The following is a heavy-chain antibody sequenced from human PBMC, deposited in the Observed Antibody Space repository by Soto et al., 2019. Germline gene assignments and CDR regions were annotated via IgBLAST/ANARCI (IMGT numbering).Heavy chain of an antibody. J-gene: IGHJ4*02. CDR3: AKEAISDPGPFDY. CDR2: IKPDGSAT. Sequence: GGSLRLSCAASGFTFSSKWLSWARQAPGKGLEWVANIKPDGSATSYVDSVKGRFTISRDNAKNSLYLQMNSLRAEDTAVYYCAKEAISDPGPFDYWGQGTLVTVSS. CDR1: GFTFSSKW. V-gene: IGHV3-7*03. D-gene: IGHD3-10*01.